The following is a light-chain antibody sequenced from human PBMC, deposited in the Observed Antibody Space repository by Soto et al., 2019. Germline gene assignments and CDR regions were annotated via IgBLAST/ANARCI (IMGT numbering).Light chain of an antibody. J-gene: IGKJ5*01. CDR2: AAS. V-gene: IGKV3-15*01. Sequence: MTQSPATLSVTPRDRATLSCRASQSINSNLAWYQQQPGQAPRLLIYAASTRATAVPDRFSGSGSGTDFTLTITSLQSDDFAVYFCQQSTFWPITFAHGTRLENK. CDR3: QQSTFWPIT. CDR1: QSINSN.